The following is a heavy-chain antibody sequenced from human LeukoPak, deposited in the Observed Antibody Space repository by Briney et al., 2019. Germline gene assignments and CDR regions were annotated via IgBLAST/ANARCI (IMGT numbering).Heavy chain of an antibody. V-gene: IGHV1-18*01. CDR2: ISTYLGNT. D-gene: IGHD4-17*01. J-gene: IGHJ4*02. CDR3: ARTYGDYRFFDH. Sequence: ASVKVSCRASGYTFTSYGISWVRQAPGQGLEWMGWISTYLGNTDYAQKFQGRVTMTTDTSTTTVHMELRSLRSDDTAVYYCARTYGDYRFFDHWGQGTLVTVSS. CDR1: GYTFTSYG.